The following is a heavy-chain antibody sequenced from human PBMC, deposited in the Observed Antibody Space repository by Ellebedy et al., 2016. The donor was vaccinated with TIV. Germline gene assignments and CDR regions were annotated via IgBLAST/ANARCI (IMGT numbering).Heavy chain of an antibody. D-gene: IGHD3-9*01. Sequence: GESLKISXAASGFSFNNFFMSWVRQAPGKGLEWVSTISGDGSSAYFADSVKGRFTISRDNSKNTLYLQMNSLRAEDTAVYYCAKDDPYYDILTGYPSWGQGTLVTVSS. J-gene: IGHJ4*02. CDR1: GFSFNNFF. CDR3: AKDDPYYDILTGYPS. V-gene: IGHV3-23*01. CDR2: ISGDGSSA.